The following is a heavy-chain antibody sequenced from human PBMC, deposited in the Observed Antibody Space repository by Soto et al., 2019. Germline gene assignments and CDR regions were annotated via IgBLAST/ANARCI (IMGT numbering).Heavy chain of an antibody. CDR3: AKDRFTTGYYFFHYMDV. CDR2: ISNSGDST. J-gene: IGHJ6*03. Sequence: GGSLRLSCAASGFTFSNYAMSWVRQAPGKGLEWVSTISNSGDSTYYADSVKGRFTISRDNSKSTLNLQMNSLRAEDTAVYYWAKDRFTTGYYFFHYMDVWGKGTTVTVSS. CDR1: GFTFSNYA. D-gene: IGHD1-1*01. V-gene: IGHV3-23*01.